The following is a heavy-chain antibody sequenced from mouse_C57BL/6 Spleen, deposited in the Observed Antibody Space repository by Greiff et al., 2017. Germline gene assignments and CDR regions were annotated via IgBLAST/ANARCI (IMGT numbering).Heavy chain of an antibody. J-gene: IGHJ4*01. Sequence: EVQVVESGGGLVKPGGSLKLSCAASGFTFSSYAMSWVRQTPEKRLEWVATISDGGSYTYYPDNVKGRFTISRDNAKNNLYLQMSHLKSEDTAMYYGAREGLITARDYYAMDYWGQGTSVTVSS. V-gene: IGHV5-4*01. CDR2: ISDGGSYT. CDR1: GFTFSSYA. CDR3: AREGLITARDYYAMDY. D-gene: IGHD1-1*01.